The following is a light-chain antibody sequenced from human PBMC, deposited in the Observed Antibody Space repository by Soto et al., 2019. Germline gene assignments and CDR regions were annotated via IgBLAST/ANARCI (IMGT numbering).Light chain of an antibody. CDR1: SSDVGNYNF. CDR2: AVS. Sequence: QSVLTQPASVSGSPGQSITISCTGTSSDVGNYNFVSWYQQHPGKAPKLMIYAVSNRPSGVSIRFSGSKSGNTASLTISGLQAEDEADYYCSSYSSTSTYVFGAGTTV. J-gene: IGLJ1*01. CDR3: SSYSSTSTYV. V-gene: IGLV2-14*01.